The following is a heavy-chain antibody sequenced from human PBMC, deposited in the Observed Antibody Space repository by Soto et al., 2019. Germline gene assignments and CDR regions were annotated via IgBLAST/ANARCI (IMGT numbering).Heavy chain of an antibody. Sequence: SETLSLTCTISDRSISSSSYYWGWIRLPPGKGLDWIWSIYYSGSTYYNPSLKSRVTISVDTSKNQFSLKLSSVTAADTAVYYCASYGDSSYYYYYGMDVWGQGTTVT. J-gene: IGHJ6*02. CDR2: IYYSGST. CDR1: DRSISSSSYY. D-gene: IGHD4-17*01. V-gene: IGHV4-39*01. CDR3: ASYGDSSYYYYYGMDV.